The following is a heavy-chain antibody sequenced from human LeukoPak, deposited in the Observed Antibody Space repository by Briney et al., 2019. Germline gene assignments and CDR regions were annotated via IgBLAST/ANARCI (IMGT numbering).Heavy chain of an antibody. D-gene: IGHD6-25*01. V-gene: IGHV3-7*01. Sequence: GGSLRLSCAASGFTFTAYAMSWFRQTPGKGLEWVGNIHQDGSVTNYVDAVKGRFTISRDNAKSTVSLQVSSLRAEDTAVYYCTATPWGGAAAIFDYWGQGILVTVSS. CDR3: TATPWGGAAAIFDY. CDR1: GFTFTAYA. J-gene: IGHJ4*02. CDR2: IHQDGSVT.